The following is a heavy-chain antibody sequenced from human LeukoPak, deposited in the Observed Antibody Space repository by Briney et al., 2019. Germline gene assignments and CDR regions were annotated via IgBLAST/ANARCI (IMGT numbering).Heavy chain of an antibody. V-gene: IGHV4-4*02. D-gene: IGHD2-2*02. CDR1: GGSISSSSW. J-gene: IGHJ3*02. CDR2: INHSGST. CDR3: ASPKVVPAAIRDAFDI. Sequence: PSGTLSLTCAVSGGSISSSSWWSWVRQPPVKGLEWIGEINHSGSTNYNPSLKSRVTISVDTSKNQFSLKLSSVTAADTAVYYCASPKVVPAAIRDAFDIWGQGTMVTVSS.